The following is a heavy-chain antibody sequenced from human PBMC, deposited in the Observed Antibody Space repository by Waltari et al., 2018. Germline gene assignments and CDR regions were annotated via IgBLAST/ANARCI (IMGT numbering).Heavy chain of an antibody. J-gene: IGHJ5*02. CDR2: INHSGST. CDR1: GGSFSGYY. V-gene: IGHV4-34*01. CDR3: ARGWGGLITMFGVVTHSNWFDP. Sequence: QVQLQQWGAGLLKPSETLSLTCAVYGGSFSGYYWSWIRQPPGKGLEWIGEINHSGSTNYNPYLKSRVTISVDTSKNQFSLKLSSVTAADTAVYYCARGWGGLITMFGVVTHSNWFDPWGQGTLVTVSS. D-gene: IGHD3-3*01.